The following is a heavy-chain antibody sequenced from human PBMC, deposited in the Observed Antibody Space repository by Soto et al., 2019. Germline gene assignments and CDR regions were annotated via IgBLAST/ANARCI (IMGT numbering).Heavy chain of an antibody. CDR2: VYYTGTT. CDR1: GGSISSGAYY. D-gene: IGHD3-22*01. CDR3: ARLSYYDSSDFYHFDS. J-gene: IGHJ4*02. V-gene: IGHV4-31*03. Sequence: QVQLQESGPGLVKPSQTLSLTCTVSGGSISSGAYYWSWIRQHPGEGLEWIGYVYYTGTTYYNPSLKRRGTILVDTSKHQFSLKLSSVTAADTAVYYCARLSYYDSSDFYHFDSWGQGTLVTVSS.